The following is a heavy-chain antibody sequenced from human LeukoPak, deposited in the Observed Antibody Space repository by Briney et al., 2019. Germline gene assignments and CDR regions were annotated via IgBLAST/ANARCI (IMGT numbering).Heavy chain of an antibody. J-gene: IGHJ4*02. D-gene: IGHD3-3*01. CDR3: ARETIFGVVILDY. CDR1: GGSFSGYY. Sequence: SETLSLTCAVYGGSFSGYYWSWIRQPPGKGLEWIGEINHSGSTNYNPSLKSRVTISVDTSKSQFSLKLSSVTAADTAVYYCARETIFGVVILDYWGQGTLVTVSS. CDR2: INHSGST. V-gene: IGHV4-34*01.